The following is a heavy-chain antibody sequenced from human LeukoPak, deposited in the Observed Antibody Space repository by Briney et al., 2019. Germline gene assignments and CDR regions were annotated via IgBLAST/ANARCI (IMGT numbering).Heavy chain of an antibody. D-gene: IGHD3-16*01. CDR1: GGSISSGGYS. Sequence: SQTLSLTCAVSGGSISSGGYSWSWIRQPPGKGLEWIGYIYHSGSTYYNPSLKSRVTISVDRSKNQFSLKLSSVTAADTAVYYCARGSRGLHFDYWGQGTLATVSS. CDR3: ARGSRGLHFDY. CDR2: IYHSGST. J-gene: IGHJ4*02. V-gene: IGHV4-30-2*01.